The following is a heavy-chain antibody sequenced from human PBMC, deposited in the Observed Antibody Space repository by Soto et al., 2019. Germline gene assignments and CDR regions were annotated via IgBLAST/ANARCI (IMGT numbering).Heavy chain of an antibody. CDR2: IYYSGST. CDR1: GGSISSGGYY. J-gene: IGHJ4*02. V-gene: IGHV4-31*03. Sequence: QVQLQESGPGLVKPSQTLSLTCTVSGGSISSGGYYWSWIRQHPGKGLEWIGYIYYSGSTYYNPSLKSRVNISVDTAKNQFSLKLSSVTAADTAVYYCARELGYCSSTSCYTGYYFDYWGQGTLVTVSS. CDR3: ARELGYCSSTSCYTGYYFDY. D-gene: IGHD2-2*02.